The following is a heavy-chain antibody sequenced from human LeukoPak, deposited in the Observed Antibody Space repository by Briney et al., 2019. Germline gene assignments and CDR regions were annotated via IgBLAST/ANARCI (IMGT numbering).Heavy chain of an antibody. Sequence: NWIRQPPGKALEWLARIDWDDDKYYSTSLKTRLTISKDTSKNQVVLTMTNMDPVDTATYYCARVQYYYDSSGKKYYFDYWGQGTLVTVSS. D-gene: IGHD3-22*01. V-gene: IGHV2-70*11. CDR3: ARVQYYYDSSGKKYYFDY. J-gene: IGHJ4*02. CDR2: IDWDDDK.